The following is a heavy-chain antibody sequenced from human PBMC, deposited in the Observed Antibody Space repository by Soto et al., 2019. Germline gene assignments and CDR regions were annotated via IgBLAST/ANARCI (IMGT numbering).Heavy chain of an antibody. CDR1: VGSISAYY. J-gene: IGHJ4*02. CDR2: IKHSGST. Sequence: QVQLQESGPGLVKPSETLSLTCSVSVGSISAYYWSWIRQPPGKGLEWIGEIKHSGSTNYNPSLKSRVTISADTSKNQFSLKLSSVTAADTAVYYCAKGKHPDYWGQGTLVTVSS. CDR3: AKGKHPDY. V-gene: IGHV4-34*01.